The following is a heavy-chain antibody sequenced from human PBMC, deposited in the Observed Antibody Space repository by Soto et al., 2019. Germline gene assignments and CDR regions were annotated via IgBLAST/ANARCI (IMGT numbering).Heavy chain of an antibody. CDR2: ISAYNGNT. D-gene: IGHD6-13*01. Sequence: ASVKVSCKASGYTFTSYGISWVRQAPGQGLEWMGWISAYNGNTNYAQKLQGRVTMTTDTSTSTAYMELRSLRSDDTAVYYCARGPEGQQLAPFSLAWFDPWGQGTLVTVSS. CDR1: GYTFTSYG. J-gene: IGHJ5*02. CDR3: ARGPEGQQLAPFSLAWFDP. V-gene: IGHV1-18*01.